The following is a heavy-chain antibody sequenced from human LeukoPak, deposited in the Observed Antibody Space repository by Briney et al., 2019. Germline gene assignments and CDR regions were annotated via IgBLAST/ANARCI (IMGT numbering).Heavy chain of an antibody. CDR2: ISSSGSTI. V-gene: IGHV3-48*04. Sequence: GGSLRLSCAASGFTFSSYSMNWVRQAPGKGLEWVSYISSSGSTIYYADSVKGRFTISKDTSRNTLYLQMNSLRLEDTALYYCAKDLMRDRWFGESWGQGTLVTVSS. CDR1: GFTFSSYS. J-gene: IGHJ5*02. CDR3: AKDLMRDRWFGES. D-gene: IGHD3-10*01.